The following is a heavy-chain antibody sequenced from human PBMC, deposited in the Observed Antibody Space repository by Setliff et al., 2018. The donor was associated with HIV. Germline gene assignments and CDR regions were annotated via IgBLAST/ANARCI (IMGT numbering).Heavy chain of an antibody. CDR1: GYNFSNYW. Sequence: GESLKISCKGSGYNFSNYWIAWLRQMPGKGLECMGIIYPGDSDTRYSPSFQGHVTISADKSISTAYLQWSSLKASDTAMYYCARHGQYGSGSYYNRPFDYWGQGRWSPSPQ. J-gene: IGHJ4*02. D-gene: IGHD3-10*01. V-gene: IGHV5-51*01. CDR2: IYPGDSDT. CDR3: ARHGQYGSGSYYNRPFDY.